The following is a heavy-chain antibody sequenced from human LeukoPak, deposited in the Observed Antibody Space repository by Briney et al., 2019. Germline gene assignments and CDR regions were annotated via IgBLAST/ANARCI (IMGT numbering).Heavy chain of an antibody. CDR3: ARDHNYDFWSGYYPYYYYGMDV. CDR2: IYYSGST. J-gene: IGHJ6*02. V-gene: IGHV4-31*03. Sequence: SQTLSLTCTVSGGSISSGGYYWSWIRQHPGKGLEWIGYIYYSGSTYYNPSLKSRVTISVDTSKNQFSLKLRSVTAADTAVYYCARDHNYDFWSGYYPYYYYGMDVWGQGTTVTVSS. CDR1: GGSISSGGYY. D-gene: IGHD3-3*01.